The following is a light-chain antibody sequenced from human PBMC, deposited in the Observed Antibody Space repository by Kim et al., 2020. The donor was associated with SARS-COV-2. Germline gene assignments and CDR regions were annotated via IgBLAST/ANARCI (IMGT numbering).Light chain of an antibody. V-gene: IGKV1-27*01. CDR2: AAS. CDR1: QDINSD. J-gene: IGKJ1*01. CDR3: QKYNSHPRT. Sequence: IQLTQSPSSLSASVGDRVTITCRASQDINSDLAWYQQKPGKVPKLLIHAASSLESGVSSRFSGSGSGTDFTLTISSLQPEDVATYYCQKYNSHPRTFGEGTKVDIK.